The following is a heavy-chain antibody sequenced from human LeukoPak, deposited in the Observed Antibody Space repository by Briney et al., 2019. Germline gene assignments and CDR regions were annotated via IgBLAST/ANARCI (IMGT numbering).Heavy chain of an antibody. V-gene: IGHV3-43*01. Sequence: GGSLRLSCAASGFTFDDYTMHWVRQAPGKGLEWVSLISWDGGSTYYADSVKGRFTISRDNSKNSLYLQMNSLRTEDTALYYCAKGARGRIRGWSAFDIWGQGTMVTVSS. D-gene: IGHD3-3*01. CDR1: GFTFDDYT. CDR3: AKGARGRIRGWSAFDI. CDR2: ISWDGGST. J-gene: IGHJ3*02.